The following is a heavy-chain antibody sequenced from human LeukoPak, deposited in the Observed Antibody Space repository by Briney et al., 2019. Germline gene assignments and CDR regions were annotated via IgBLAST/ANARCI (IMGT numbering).Heavy chain of an antibody. CDR2: ISYDGSNK. CDR1: GFTFSSYG. D-gene: IGHD3-3*01. CDR3: ARAIFGVTYYYYYMDV. Sequence: GGSLRLSCAASGFTFSSYGMHWVRQAPGKGLEWVAVISYDGSNKYYADSVKGRFTISRDNSKNTLYLQMNSLRAEDTAVYYCARAIFGVTYYYYYMDVWGKGTTVTVSS. V-gene: IGHV3-30*03. J-gene: IGHJ6*03.